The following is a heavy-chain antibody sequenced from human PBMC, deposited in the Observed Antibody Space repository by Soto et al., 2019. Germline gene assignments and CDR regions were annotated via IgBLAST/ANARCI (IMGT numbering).Heavy chain of an antibody. J-gene: IGHJ2*01. CDR1: GFTFSSYG. V-gene: IGHV3-30*18. Sequence: QVQLVESGGGVVQPGRSLRLSCAASGFTFSSYGMHWVRQAPGKGLEWVAVISYDGSNKYYADSVKGRFTISRDNSKNTLYLQMSSRRAEDTAVYYCAKSHSSGWYDWYFDLWGRGTLVTVSS. CDR3: AKSHSSGWYDWYFDL. CDR2: ISYDGSNK. D-gene: IGHD6-19*01.